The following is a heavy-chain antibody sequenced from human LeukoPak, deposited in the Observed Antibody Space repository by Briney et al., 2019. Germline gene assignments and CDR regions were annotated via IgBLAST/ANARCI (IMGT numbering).Heavy chain of an antibody. D-gene: IGHD3-3*01. CDR2: IIPIFGTA. CDR3: ASSHQERGFWSGYYTGMDYYYYMDV. CDR1: GGTFSSYA. J-gene: IGHJ6*03. V-gene: IGHV1-69*05. Sequence: GASVKVSCKASGGTFSSYAISWVRQAPGQGLEWMGGIIPIFGTANYAQKFQGRVTITTDESTSTAYMELSSLRSEDTAVYYCASSHQERGFWSGYYTGMDYYYYMDVWGKGTTVTVSS.